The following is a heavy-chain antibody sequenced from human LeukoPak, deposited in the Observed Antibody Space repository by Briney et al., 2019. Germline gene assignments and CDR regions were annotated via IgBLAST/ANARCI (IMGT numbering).Heavy chain of an antibody. D-gene: IGHD6-6*01. V-gene: IGHV1-8*03. CDR2: MNPNSGNT. Sequence: ASVKVSCKASGYTFTSYDINWVRQATGQGLEWMGWMNPNSGNTGYAQKFQGRVTITRNTSISTAYMELSSLRSEDTAVYYCARGPSQHRFIAARQRPMDVWGKGTTVTVSS. CDR1: GYTFTSYD. J-gene: IGHJ6*03. CDR3: ARGPSQHRFIAARQRPMDV.